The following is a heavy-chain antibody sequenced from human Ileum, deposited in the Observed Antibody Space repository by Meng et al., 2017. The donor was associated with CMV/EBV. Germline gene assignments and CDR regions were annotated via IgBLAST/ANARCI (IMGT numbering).Heavy chain of an antibody. Sequence: QVQRVQSGGEVKKPGASVKVSCKTSRDTFTDYYIHSVPQAPGQGLEWMGLSRPSVGTTRSTQKFQARVTMTMDTSTSTVYVELSNLRSEDTAVYYCARELPNSYYFDDWGQGTLVTVSS. CDR2: SRPSVGTT. D-gene: IGHD5-24*01. J-gene: IGHJ4*02. CDR3: ARELPNSYYFDD. V-gene: IGHV1-46*01. CDR1: RDTFTDYY.